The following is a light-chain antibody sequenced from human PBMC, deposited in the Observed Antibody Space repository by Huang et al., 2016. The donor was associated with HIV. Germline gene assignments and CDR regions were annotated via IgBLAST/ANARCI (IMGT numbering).Light chain of an antibody. V-gene: IGKV4-1*01. CDR2: WAS. CDR3: QQYYNTPFT. J-gene: IGKJ3*01. Sequence: DIVMTQSPDSLAVSLGERAAINCKSSQSLLYRSNNKNCLAWYQQKPGQPPKLLIYWASTRESGVPDRFSGSGSGTDFTLTISSLQAADVAVYYCQQYYNTPFTFGPGTKVDIK. CDR1: QSLLYRSNNKNC.